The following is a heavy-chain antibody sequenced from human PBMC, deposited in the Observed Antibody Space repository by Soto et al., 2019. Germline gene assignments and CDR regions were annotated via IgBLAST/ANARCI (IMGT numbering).Heavy chain of an antibody. V-gene: IGHV4-30-2*01. CDR3: AGGGTAAAGTISRFDP. J-gene: IGHJ5*02. CDR2: IYHSGSN. CDR1: GGSISSGGYS. D-gene: IGHD6-13*01. Sequence: PSETLSLTCAVYGGSISSGGYSWSWIRQPPGKGLEWIGYIYHSGSNYNNPSLKSRVTITVDRSKNQFTLTLSSVTAAATAVYYCAGGGTAAAGTISRFDPWGQGTLGTVSS.